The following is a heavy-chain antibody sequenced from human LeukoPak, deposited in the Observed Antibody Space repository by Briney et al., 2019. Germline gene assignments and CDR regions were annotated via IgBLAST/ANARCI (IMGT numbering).Heavy chain of an antibody. CDR3: ARGLAVRARVGYHYYMDG. Sequence: PSETLSLTCTVSGDSISSSSFFWGWIRQPPGKGLEWIGAVYSENTYYNPSLKSRVSLSVDTSKNQFSLTMSSVTAADTAVYFCARGLAVRARVGYHYYMDGWGKGTTVTVSS. CDR1: GDSISSSSFF. V-gene: IGHV4-39*07. CDR2: VYSENT. D-gene: IGHD1-26*01. J-gene: IGHJ6*03.